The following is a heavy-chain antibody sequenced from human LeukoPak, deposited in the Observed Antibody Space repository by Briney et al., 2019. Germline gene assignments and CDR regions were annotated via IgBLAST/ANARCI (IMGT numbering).Heavy chain of an antibody. J-gene: IGHJ4*02. D-gene: IGHD2-8*02. CDR2: ITSYRRDT. CDR1: GFTFSNYA. V-gene: IGHV3-23*01. Sequence: GGSLRLSCAASGFTFSNYAMNWVRQTPGKGLEWVSSITSYRRDTYYADSVKGRFTISRDNSKSTLSLQMNSLRAEDSAIYYCAKVTLEHCTGATCYPFDYWGQGSLVTVSS. CDR3: AKVTLEHCTGATCYPFDY.